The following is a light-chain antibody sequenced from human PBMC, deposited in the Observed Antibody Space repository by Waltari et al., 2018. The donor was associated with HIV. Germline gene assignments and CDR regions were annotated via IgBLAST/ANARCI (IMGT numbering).Light chain of an antibody. J-gene: IGKJ1*01. CDR3: QQYNNWPET. V-gene: IGKV3-15*01. CDR1: PSVSSN. Sequence: EKVMTQSPATLSVSPGEGATLSCRASPSVSSNLAWYQQRPGQAPRLLSYGASTRATGIPARFSGSGSGTEFTLTISSLQSEDFAVYYCQQYNNWPETFGQGTKVEI. CDR2: GAS.